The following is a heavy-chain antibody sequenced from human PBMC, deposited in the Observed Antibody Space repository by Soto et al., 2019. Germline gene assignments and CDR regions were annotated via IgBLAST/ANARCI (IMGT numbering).Heavy chain of an antibody. D-gene: IGHD3-10*01. CDR3: TPVPGATYYYYGMDV. V-gene: IGHV3-15*01. CDR2: IKSKTDGGTT. Sequence: SLRLSCAASGFTFSNAWMSWVRQAPGKGLEWVGRIKSKTDGGTTDYAAPVKGRFTISRDDSKNTLYLQMNSLKTEDTAVYYCTPVPGATYYYYGMDVWGQRTTVTVSS. J-gene: IGHJ6*02. CDR1: GFTFSNAW.